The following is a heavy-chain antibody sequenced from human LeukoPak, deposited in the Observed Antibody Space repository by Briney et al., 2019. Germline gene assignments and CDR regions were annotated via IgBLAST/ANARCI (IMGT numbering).Heavy chain of an antibody. J-gene: IGHJ5*02. V-gene: IGHV4-30-2*01. CDR3: AREDSSSYWFDP. CDR2: IYHSGST. Sequence: PSETLSLTCAVSGGSIGSGGYSWSWIRQPPGKGLEWIGYIYHSGSTYYNPSLKSRVTISVDGSKNQFSLKLSSVTAADTAVYYCAREDSSSYWFDPWGQGTLVTVSS. CDR1: GGSIGSGGYS. D-gene: IGHD6-13*01.